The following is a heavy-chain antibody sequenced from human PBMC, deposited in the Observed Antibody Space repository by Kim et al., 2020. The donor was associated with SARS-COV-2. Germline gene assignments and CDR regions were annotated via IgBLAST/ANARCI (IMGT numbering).Heavy chain of an antibody. D-gene: IGHD5-12*01. V-gene: IGHV3-74*01. Sequence: DSVKSRFTISRDNAKNTLYLQMNSLRAEDTAVYYCARALRDGYNLNWFDPWGQGTLVTVSS. CDR3: ARALRDGYNLNWFDP. J-gene: IGHJ5*02.